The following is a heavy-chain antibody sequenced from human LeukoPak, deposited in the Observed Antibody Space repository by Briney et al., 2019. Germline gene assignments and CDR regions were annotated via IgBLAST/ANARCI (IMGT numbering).Heavy chain of an antibody. Sequence: PSETLSLTCTVSGGSINSGSYYWGWLRQPAGKGLEWIGRIYTSGSTNYNPSLKSRVTISGDTSKNQFSLKLSSVTAADTAVYYCARYCTGASCYEGNYYFDHWGQGTLVTVSS. CDR1: GGSINSGSYY. D-gene: IGHD2-8*02. V-gene: IGHV4-61*02. CDR2: IYTSGST. J-gene: IGHJ4*02. CDR3: ARYCTGASCYEGNYYFDH.